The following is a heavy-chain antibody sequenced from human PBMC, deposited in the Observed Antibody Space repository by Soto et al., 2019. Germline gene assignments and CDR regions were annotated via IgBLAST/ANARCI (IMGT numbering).Heavy chain of an antibody. CDR2: IYYSGST. V-gene: IGHV4-61*08. D-gene: IGHD3-10*01. Sequence: SETLSLTCTVSGGSISSGGYYWSWIRQPPGKGLEWIGYIYYSGSTNYTPSLKSRVTISVDTSKDQFSLKLSSVTAADTAVYYCARTHGSGSPLDYWGQGTLVTVSS. CDR3: ARTHGSGSPLDY. CDR1: GGSISSGGYY. J-gene: IGHJ4*02.